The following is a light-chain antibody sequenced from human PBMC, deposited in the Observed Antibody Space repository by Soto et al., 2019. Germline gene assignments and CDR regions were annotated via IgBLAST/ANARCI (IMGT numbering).Light chain of an antibody. V-gene: IGKV3-20*01. CDR2: GSS. CDR3: QQYGSSPWT. Sequence: VMTQFPATLSVSPGERATLSCRASQSVVTNLAWYQHKPGQAPRLLIHGSSTRATGFPDRFSGSGSGTDFTLTISRLEPEDFAVFYCQQYGSSPWTFGQGTKV. J-gene: IGKJ1*01. CDR1: QSVVTN.